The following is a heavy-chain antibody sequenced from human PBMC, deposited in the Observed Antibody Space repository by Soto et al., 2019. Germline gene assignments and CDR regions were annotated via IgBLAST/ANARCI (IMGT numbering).Heavy chain of an antibody. CDR1: GFTFSSYG. Sequence: QVQLVESGGGVVQPGRSLRLSCAASGFTFSSYGMHWVRQAPGKGLEWVAVISHDGSNKYYADSVKGRFTISRDNSKNTLYLQMNSLKAEDTAVYYCAKDQGQQLVLSGWFDPWGQGTLVTVSS. D-gene: IGHD6-13*01. CDR3: AKDQGQQLVLSGWFDP. J-gene: IGHJ5*02. CDR2: ISHDGSNK. V-gene: IGHV3-30*18.